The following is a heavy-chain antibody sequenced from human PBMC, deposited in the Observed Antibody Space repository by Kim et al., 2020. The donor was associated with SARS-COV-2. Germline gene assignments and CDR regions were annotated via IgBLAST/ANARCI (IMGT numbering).Heavy chain of an antibody. V-gene: IGHV4-39*07. Sequence: SETLSLTCTVSGGSISSSSYYWGWIRQPPGKGLEWIGSIYYSGSTYYNPSLKSRVTISVDTSKNQFSLKLSSVTAADTAVYYCARDLGIFGVVIIEGGFDYWGQGTLVTVSS. D-gene: IGHD3-3*01. CDR1: GGSISSSSYY. J-gene: IGHJ4*02. CDR3: ARDLGIFGVVIIEGGFDY. CDR2: IYYSGST.